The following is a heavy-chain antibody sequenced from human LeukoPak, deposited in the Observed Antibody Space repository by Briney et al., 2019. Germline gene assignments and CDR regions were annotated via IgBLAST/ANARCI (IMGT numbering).Heavy chain of an antibody. J-gene: IGHJ3*02. CDR1: GFTFSSYT. D-gene: IGHD4-23*01. Sequence: GGSLRLSCAASGFTFSSYTINWVRQTPGKGLEWVAVISYDGSNKYYADSVKGRFTISRDNSKNTLYLQMNSLRAEDTAVYYCAKRWPTVVTNDAFDIWGQGTMVTVSS. CDR3: AKRWPTVVTNDAFDI. CDR2: ISYDGSNK. V-gene: IGHV3-30*18.